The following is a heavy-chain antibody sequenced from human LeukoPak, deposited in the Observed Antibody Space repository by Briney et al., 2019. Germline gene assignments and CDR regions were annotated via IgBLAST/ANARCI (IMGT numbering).Heavy chain of an antibody. J-gene: IGHJ6*03. CDR2: IYSGGST. CDR1: GFTFSSYW. V-gene: IGHV3-66*02. CDR3: ARAPIVVVPAAKSYYMDV. D-gene: IGHD2-2*01. Sequence: GGSLRLSCAASGFTFSSYWMSWVRQAPGKGLEWVSVIYSGGSTYYADSVKGRFTISRDNSKNTLYLQMNSLRAEDTAVYYCARAPIVVVPAAKSYYMDVWGKGTTVTVSS.